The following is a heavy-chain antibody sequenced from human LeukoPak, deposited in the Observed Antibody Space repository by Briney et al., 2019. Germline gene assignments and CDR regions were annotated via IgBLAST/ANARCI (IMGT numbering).Heavy chain of an antibody. V-gene: IGHV3-23*01. CDR1: GFTFSSYA. Sequence: GGSLRLSCAASGFTFSSYAMSWVRQAPGKGLEWVSAISGSGGSTYYADAVKGRFTISRDNSRNTLYLQMNSLRAEDTAVYYCAKTTVSHYFDYWGQGTLVTVSS. CDR2: ISGSGGST. J-gene: IGHJ4*02. CDR3: AKTTVSHYFDY. D-gene: IGHD4-17*01.